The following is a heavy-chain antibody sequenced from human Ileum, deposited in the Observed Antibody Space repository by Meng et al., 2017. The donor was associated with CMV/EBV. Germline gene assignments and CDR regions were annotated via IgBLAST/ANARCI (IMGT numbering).Heavy chain of an antibody. CDR3: ARRGGRCSRGSCYFSYYYFDMDV. D-gene: IGHD2-15*01. CDR1: GGSFSGFY. Sequence: GSLRLSCTIYGGSFSGFYWGWIRQPPGNGLEWIGEINHSGTTNYNPSLKSRITMPIDTSQNQFSLNLNSVIAADTAVYYCARRGGRCSRGSCYFSYYYFDMDVWGRGTTVTVSS. J-gene: IGHJ6*02. V-gene: IGHV4-34*10. CDR2: INHSGTT.